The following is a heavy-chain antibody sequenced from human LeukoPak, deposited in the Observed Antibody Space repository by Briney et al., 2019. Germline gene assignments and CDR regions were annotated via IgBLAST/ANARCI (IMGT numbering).Heavy chain of an antibody. Sequence: ASVKVSCKASGYTFTSYGISWVRQAPGQGLEWMGWISAYNGNTNYAQKLQGRVTMTTDTSTSTAYMELRSLRSDDTAVYYCARAEGDYPPTPFDYWGQGTLVTVSS. CDR3: ARAEGDYPPTPFDY. V-gene: IGHV1-18*01. D-gene: IGHD4-17*01. CDR1: GYTFTSYG. CDR2: ISAYNGNT. J-gene: IGHJ4*02.